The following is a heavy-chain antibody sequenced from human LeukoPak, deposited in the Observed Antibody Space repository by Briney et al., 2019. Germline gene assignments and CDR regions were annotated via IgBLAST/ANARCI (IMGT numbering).Heavy chain of an antibody. J-gene: IGHJ5*02. V-gene: IGHV3-11*01. Sequence: PGGSLRLSCAASGFTFSDYYVSWIRQAPGKGLEWVSYISSSGSTIYYADSVKGRFTISRDNAKNSLYLQMNSLRAEDTAVYYCARVSRIAAAGGWFDPWGQGTLVTVSS. CDR2: ISSSGSTI. D-gene: IGHD6-13*01. CDR3: ARVSRIAAAGGWFDP. CDR1: GFTFSDYY.